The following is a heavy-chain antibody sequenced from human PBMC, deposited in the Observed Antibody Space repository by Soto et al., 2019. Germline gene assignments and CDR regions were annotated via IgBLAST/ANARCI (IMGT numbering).Heavy chain of an antibody. V-gene: IGHV3-64D*06. D-gene: IGHD3-22*01. Sequence: PGGSLRLSCSASGFTFSTFTMHWVRQAPGKGLEYVSAISGKGGDTYFADSVKGRFAISRENSKNTVSLQMSSLRAEDTAVYYCVKGYYYESSPYYLDYWGQGTLVTVSS. CDR2: ISGKGGDT. CDR3: VKGYYYESSPYYLDY. J-gene: IGHJ4*02. CDR1: GFTFSTFT.